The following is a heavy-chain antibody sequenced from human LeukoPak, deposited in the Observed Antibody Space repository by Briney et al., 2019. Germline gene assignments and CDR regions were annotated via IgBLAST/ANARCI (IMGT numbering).Heavy chain of an antibody. CDR3: ATYSSLNRREFQY. CDR2: IDWNSGRI. Sequence: GRSLRLSCVGSGFTIHDHAMHWVRQAPGKGLEWVSGIDWNSGRIGYADSVKGRFTISRDNAKNSLYLQMNSLRAEDTAVYYCATYSSLNRREFQYWGQGTLLTVSS. J-gene: IGHJ1*01. D-gene: IGHD3-22*01. V-gene: IGHV3-9*01. CDR1: GFTIHDHA.